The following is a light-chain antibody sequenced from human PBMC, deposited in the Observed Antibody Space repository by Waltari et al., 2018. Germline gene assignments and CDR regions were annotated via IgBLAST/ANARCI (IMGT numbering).Light chain of an antibody. Sequence: SYVLTQPPSMSVAPGKTARIPCGGSNIGGKSVQWYQQKPGQAPVLVMHYNTDRPSGIPGRFSGSNSGNTATLTINRVEAGDEADYYCQVWGDDSGPYVIFGGGTKLTVL. CDR2: YNT. CDR1: NIGGKS. CDR3: QVWGDDSGPYVI. J-gene: IGLJ2*01. V-gene: IGLV3-21*04.